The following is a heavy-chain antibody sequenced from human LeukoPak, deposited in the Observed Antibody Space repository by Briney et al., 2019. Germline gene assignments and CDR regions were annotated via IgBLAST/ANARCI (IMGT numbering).Heavy chain of an antibody. CDR1: GGSISSYY. D-gene: IGHD6-13*01. Sequence: SETLSLTCTVSGGSISSYYWSWIRQPPGKGLEWIGRIYTSGSTNYNPSLKSRVTMSVDTSKNQFSLKLSSVTAADTAVYYCARDRIAAAGSASFDYWGQGTLVTVSS. J-gene: IGHJ4*02. CDR2: IYTSGST. CDR3: ARDRIAAAGSASFDY. V-gene: IGHV4-4*07.